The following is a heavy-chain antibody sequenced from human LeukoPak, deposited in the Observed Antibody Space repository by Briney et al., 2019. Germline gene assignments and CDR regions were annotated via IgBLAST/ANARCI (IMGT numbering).Heavy chain of an antibody. CDR1: GGSISSYY. Sequence: SETLSLTCTVSGGSISSYYWSWIRQPPGKGLEWIGEINHSGSTNYNPSLKSRVTISVDTSKNQFSLKLSSVTAADTAVYYCARPYYYDSSGYYDWFDPWGQGTLVTVSS. CDR3: ARPYYYDSSGYYDWFDP. D-gene: IGHD3-22*01. CDR2: INHSGST. J-gene: IGHJ5*02. V-gene: IGHV4-34*01.